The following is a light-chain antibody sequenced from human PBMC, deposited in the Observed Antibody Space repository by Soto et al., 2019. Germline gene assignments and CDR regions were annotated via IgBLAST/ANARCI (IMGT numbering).Light chain of an antibody. Sequence: DTQMTQSPSSVSASVGDRVTITCRASQGIGVWLAWYQQKPGKVPELLVYAATTLRSGVPSRFRGSGSGTYFTLTISSLQPEDFATYYCQQANGLSSLTFGGGTKVEIK. J-gene: IGKJ4*01. CDR3: QQANGLSSLT. V-gene: IGKV1-12*02. CDR2: AAT. CDR1: QGIGVW.